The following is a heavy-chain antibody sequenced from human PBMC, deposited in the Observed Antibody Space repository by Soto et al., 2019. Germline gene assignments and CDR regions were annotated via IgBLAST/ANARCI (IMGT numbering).Heavy chain of an antibody. J-gene: IGHJ3*02. D-gene: IGHD4-4*01. CDR2: IYYSGST. Sequence: SETVSLTCTVSGGSISSYYWSWIRQPPGKGLEWIGYIYYSGSTNYNPSLKSRVTISVDTSKNQFSLKLSSVTAADTAVYYCARVTNDAFDIWGQGTMVTVSS. CDR3: ARVTNDAFDI. V-gene: IGHV4-59*01. CDR1: GGSISSYY.